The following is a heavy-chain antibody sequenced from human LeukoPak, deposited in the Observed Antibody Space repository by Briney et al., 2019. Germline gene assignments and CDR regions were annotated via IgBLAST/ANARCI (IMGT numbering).Heavy chain of an antibody. CDR3: TRGSYDVLTGRSTLGEY. Sequence: SETLSLTCTISGGSITGISYYWGWIRQSPGKGLEWIGNIYYSGSTYYNSSLKSRVTISIDTSKNHFSLRLTSVTASDTAVYFCTRGSYDVLTGRSTLGEYWGQGTLVAVSS. J-gene: IGHJ4*02. V-gene: IGHV4-39*02. CDR1: GGSITGISYY. D-gene: IGHD3-9*01. CDR2: IYYSGST.